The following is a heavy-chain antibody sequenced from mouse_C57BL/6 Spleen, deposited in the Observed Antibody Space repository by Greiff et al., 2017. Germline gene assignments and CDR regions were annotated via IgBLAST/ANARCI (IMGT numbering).Heavy chain of an antibody. D-gene: IGHD1-1*01. V-gene: IGHV2-9-1*01. J-gene: IGHJ4*01. CDR2: IWTGGGT. CDR3: ASLYYYGTSPGYAMDY. Sequence: QVQLKESGPGLVAPSQSLSITCTISWVRQPPGKGLEWLGVIWTGGGTNYNSALKSRLSISKDNSKSQVFLKMNSLQTEDTARYYCASLYYYGTSPGYAMDYCGQGTSVTVSS.